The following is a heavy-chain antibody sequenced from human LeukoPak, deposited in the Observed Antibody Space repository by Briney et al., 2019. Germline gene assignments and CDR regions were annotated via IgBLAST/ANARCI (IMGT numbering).Heavy chain of an antibody. CDR3: ARESGYSYGYGMGY. V-gene: IGHV3-30-3*01. CDR1: GFIFRHYA. J-gene: IGHJ4*02. D-gene: IGHD5-12*01. CDR2: MSDDGTKK. Sequence: PGGCLRLSCAASGFIFRHYAMHWVRQAPGKGLEWVADMSDDGTKKYYGDSVKGRFTISRDNSLSTLYLQMNSLRPEDTALYYCARESGYSYGYGMGYWGQGTLVTVSA.